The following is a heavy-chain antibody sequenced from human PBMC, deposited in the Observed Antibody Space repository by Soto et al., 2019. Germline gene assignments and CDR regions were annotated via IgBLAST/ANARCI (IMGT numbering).Heavy chain of an antibody. CDR3: ARDTTPYSSSWYGDGDYYYGMDV. J-gene: IGHJ6*02. CDR2: IWYDGSNK. Sequence: GGSLRLSCAASGFTFSSYGMHWVRQAPGKGLEWVAVIWYDGSNKYYADSVKGRFTISRDNSKNTLYLQMNSLRAEDTAVYYCARDTTPYSSSWYGDGDYYYGMDVWGQGTTVTSP. CDR1: GFTFSSYG. V-gene: IGHV3-33*01. D-gene: IGHD6-13*01.